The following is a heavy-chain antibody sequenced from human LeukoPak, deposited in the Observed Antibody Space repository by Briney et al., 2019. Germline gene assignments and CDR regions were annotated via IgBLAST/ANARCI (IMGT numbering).Heavy chain of an antibody. V-gene: IGHV1-18*01. CDR1: GYTFTSYG. J-gene: IGHJ5*02. CDR3: ARDNSVRDEAWWFNP. Sequence: ASVKVSCKASGYTFTSYGISWVRQAPGQGLEWLGWISTYNGNTHYAQKLQGRVTMTTDTSTTTAYMELSSLRSEDTAVYYCARDNSVRDEAWWFNPWGQGTLVTVSS. D-gene: IGHD5-24*01. CDR2: ISTYNGNT.